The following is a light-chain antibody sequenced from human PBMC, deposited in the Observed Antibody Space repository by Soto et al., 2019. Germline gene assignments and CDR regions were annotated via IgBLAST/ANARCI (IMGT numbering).Light chain of an antibody. V-gene: IGLV1-51*01. CDR1: SSNIGNNY. CDR3: GTWDSSLSAGV. CDR2: DNN. J-gene: IGLJ2*01. Sequence: QSVLTQPPSVSAAPGQKVTISCSGSSSNIGNNYVSWYQQLPGTAPKLLIYDNNKRPSGIPDRFSGSKSGTSATLGITGLPTGDEADYYCGTWDSSLSAGVFRGGTKVTVL.